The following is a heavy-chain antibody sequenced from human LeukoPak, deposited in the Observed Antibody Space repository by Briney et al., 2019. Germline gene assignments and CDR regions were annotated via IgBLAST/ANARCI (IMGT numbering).Heavy chain of an antibody. V-gene: IGHV1-2*02. Sequence: EASVKVSCKASGYTFTGYYMHWVRQAPGQGLEWMGWINPNSGGTNYAQKFQGRVTMTRDTSISTAYMELSSLRSDDTAVYYCARGPWYYYGSGSVHWFDPWGQGTLVTVSS. J-gene: IGHJ5*02. D-gene: IGHD3-10*01. CDR1: GYTFTGYY. CDR2: INPNSGGT. CDR3: ARGPWYYYGSGSVHWFDP.